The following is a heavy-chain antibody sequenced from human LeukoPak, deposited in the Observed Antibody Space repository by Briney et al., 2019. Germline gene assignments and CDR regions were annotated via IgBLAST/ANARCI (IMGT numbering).Heavy chain of an antibody. CDR2: ISSSGSTI. V-gene: IGHV3-11*01. J-gene: IGHJ2*01. CDR3: PRVCSGTPSYWYFDL. Sequence: GGSLRLSCAASGFTFSDHYMSWIRQAPGKGLEWVSYISSSGSTIYYADSVKGRFTISRDNAKNSLYLQMNSLRVEDTALYYCPRVCSGTPSYWYFDLWGRGTLVTVSS. CDR1: GFTFSDHY. D-gene: IGHD1-1*01.